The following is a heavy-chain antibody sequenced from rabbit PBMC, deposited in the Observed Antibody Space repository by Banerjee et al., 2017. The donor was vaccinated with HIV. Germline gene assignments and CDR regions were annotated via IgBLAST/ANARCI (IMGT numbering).Heavy chain of an antibody. V-gene: IGHV1S40*01. CDR3: ARDVYASSSGYYWGNYFNL. D-gene: IGHD1-1*01. CDR2: IYAGSSGST. Sequence: QSLEESGGDLVKPGASLTLTCTASGFSFSSSYYMCWVRQAPGKGLEWIACIYAGSSGSTYYASWAKGRFTISKTSSTTVTLQMTSLTAADTATYFCARDVYASSSGYYWGNYFNLWGQGTLVTVS. CDR1: GFSFSSSYY. J-gene: IGHJ4*01.